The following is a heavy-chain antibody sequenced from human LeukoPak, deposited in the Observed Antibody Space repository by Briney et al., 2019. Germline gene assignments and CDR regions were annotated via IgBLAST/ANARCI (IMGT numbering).Heavy chain of an antibody. CDR3: ARDWSGSYYVY. CDR1: RYSIRSGYY. Sequence: SETLSLTCTVSRYSIRSGYYWGWIRQPPGKGLEWIGSMYHSGSIYYNPSLKSRVTISVDTSKNQFSLRLRSVTAADTAVYYCARDWSGSYYVYWGQGILVTVSS. V-gene: IGHV4-38-2*02. CDR2: MYHSGSI. D-gene: IGHD1-26*01. J-gene: IGHJ4*02.